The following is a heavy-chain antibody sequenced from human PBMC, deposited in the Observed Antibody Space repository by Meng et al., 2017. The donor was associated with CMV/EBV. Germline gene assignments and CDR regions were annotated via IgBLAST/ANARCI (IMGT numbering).Heavy chain of an antibody. CDR1: GFTFSSYA. Sequence: GESLKISCAASGFTFSSYAMHWVRQAPGKGLEWVAVISYDGSNKYYADSVKGRFTISRDNSKNTLYLQMNSLRAEDTAVYYCASITALGMDVWGQGTTVTSP. V-gene: IGHV3-30*04. D-gene: IGHD5-18*01. CDR3: ASITALGMDV. J-gene: IGHJ6*02. CDR2: ISYDGSNK.